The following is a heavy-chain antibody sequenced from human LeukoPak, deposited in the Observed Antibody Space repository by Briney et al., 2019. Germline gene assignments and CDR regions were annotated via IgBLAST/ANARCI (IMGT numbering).Heavy chain of an antibody. V-gene: IGHV3-21*01. J-gene: IGHJ3*02. CDR3: ARDRLSGDAFDI. Sequence: GGPLRLSCAASGFTFSSYSMNWVRQAPGKGLEWVSSISSSSSYIYYADSVKGRFTISRDNAKNSLYLQMNSLRAEDTAVYYCARDRLSGDAFDIWGQGTMVTVSS. CDR1: GFTFSSYS. D-gene: IGHD3-16*02. CDR2: ISSSSSYI.